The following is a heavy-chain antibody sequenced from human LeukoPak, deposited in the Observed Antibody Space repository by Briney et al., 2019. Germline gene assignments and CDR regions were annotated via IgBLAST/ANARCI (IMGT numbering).Heavy chain of an antibody. V-gene: IGHV6-1*01. CDR2: TYYRSKWYN. Sequence: SQTLSLTCAISGDSVSINSAAWNWIRQSPSRGLEWLGRTYYRSKWYNDYAVSVKSRITINPDTSKNQFSLQLNSVTPEDTAVYYCARDQTTVVTPLRFRYYYYYMDVWGKGTTVTVSS. D-gene: IGHD4-23*01. CDR1: GDSVSINSAA. J-gene: IGHJ6*03. CDR3: ARDQTTVVTPLRFRYYYYYMDV.